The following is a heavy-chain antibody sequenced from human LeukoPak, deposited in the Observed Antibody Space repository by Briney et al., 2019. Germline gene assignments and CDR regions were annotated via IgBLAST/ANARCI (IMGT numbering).Heavy chain of an antibody. Sequence: GESLNISCKGSGYSFTGFWIGWVRQMPGKGLEWMGIIHPGDSDTRYSPSLQGQVTISADKSISTAYLQWSSLKASDTAMYYCASHVGVGATYDYWGQGTLVTVSS. J-gene: IGHJ4*02. D-gene: IGHD1-26*01. CDR3: ASHVGVGATYDY. CDR1: GYSFTGFW. CDR2: IHPGDSDT. V-gene: IGHV5-51*01.